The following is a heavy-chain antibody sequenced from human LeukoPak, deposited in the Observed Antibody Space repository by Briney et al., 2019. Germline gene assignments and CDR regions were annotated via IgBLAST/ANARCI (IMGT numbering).Heavy chain of an antibody. J-gene: IGHJ4*02. CDR1: GDSLSSHY. V-gene: IGHV4-59*08. D-gene: IGHD6-19*01. Sequence: SETLSLTCTVSGDSLSSHYWSWIRQPPGKGLEWIGYIYGSGSTHYDPSLRSRVTISEDTSKNQFSLKLTSVTAADTTVYYCARNVGWYSHDSWGQGTLVTVSS. CDR3: ARNVGWYSHDS. CDR2: IYGSGST.